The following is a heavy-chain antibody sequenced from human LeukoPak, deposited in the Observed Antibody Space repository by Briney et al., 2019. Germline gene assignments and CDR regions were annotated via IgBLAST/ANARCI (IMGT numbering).Heavy chain of an antibody. V-gene: IGHV4-39*07. J-gene: IGHJ3*02. CDR1: GGSISSSSYY. CDR2: IYHSGST. Sequence: PSETLSLTCTVSGGSISSSSYYWGWIRQPPGKGLEWIGSIYHSGSTYYNPSLKSRVTISVDTSKNQFSLKLSSVTAADTAVYYCARDGGETLGFDIWGQGTMVTVSS. D-gene: IGHD3-16*01. CDR3: ARDGGETLGFDI.